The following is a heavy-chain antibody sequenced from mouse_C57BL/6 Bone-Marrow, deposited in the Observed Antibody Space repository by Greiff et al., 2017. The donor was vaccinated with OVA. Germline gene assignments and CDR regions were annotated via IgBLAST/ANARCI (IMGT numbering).Heavy chain of an antibody. J-gene: IGHJ3*01. D-gene: IGHD2-1*01. Sequence: QVQLQQSGAELARPGASVKMSCKASGSTFTSYTMHWVKQRPGQGLEWIGYINPSSGYTKYNQKFKDKATLTADKSSSTAYMQLSSLTSEDSAVYYCAREEGNWFAYWGQGTLVTVSA. CDR1: GSTFTSYT. CDR3: AREEGNWFAY. V-gene: IGHV1-4*01. CDR2: INPSSGYT.